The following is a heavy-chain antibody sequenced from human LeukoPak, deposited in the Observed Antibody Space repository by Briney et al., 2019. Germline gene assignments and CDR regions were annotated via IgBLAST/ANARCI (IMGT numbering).Heavy chain of an antibody. J-gene: IGHJ5*02. V-gene: IGHV4-4*07. CDR2: IYTSGST. CDR3: ARGYYSSSWTGNGNWFDP. CDR1: GGSISSYY. Sequence: SETLSLTCTVSGGSISSYYWSWIRQPAGKGLEWIGRIYTSGSTNYNPSLKSRVTMSVDTSKNQFSLKLSSVTAADTAVYYCARGYYSSSWTGNGNWFDPWGQGTLVTVSS. D-gene: IGHD6-13*01.